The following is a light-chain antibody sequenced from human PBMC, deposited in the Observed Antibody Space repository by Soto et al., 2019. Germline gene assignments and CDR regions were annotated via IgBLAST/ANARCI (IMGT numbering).Light chain of an antibody. CDR3: AAWDGSLNNVL. CDR1: ASSIGTNT. V-gene: IGLV1-44*01. Sequence: QSVLTQPPSASGTPGQRVTISCSGSASSIGTNTVNWYRQLPGTAPKLLIYGDNQRPSGVPDRFSGSNSGTSASLAISGLQSEDEAEYYCAAWDGSLNNVLFGGGTKLTVL. CDR2: GDN. J-gene: IGLJ2*01.